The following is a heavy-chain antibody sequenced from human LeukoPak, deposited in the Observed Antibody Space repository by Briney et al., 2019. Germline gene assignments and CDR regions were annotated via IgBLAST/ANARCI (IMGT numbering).Heavy chain of an antibody. CDR3: ARRVRGTIYRQYYFDY. Sequence: IPSETLSLTCTVSGGSISSYYWSWIRQPAGKGLEWIGRIDTSGNTNYKPSLKSRVTMSVDTSKNQFSLKLNSVTAADTAVYYCARRVRGTIYRQYYFDYWGQGTLVTVSS. V-gene: IGHV4-4*07. CDR2: IDTSGNT. J-gene: IGHJ4*02. D-gene: IGHD3-10*01. CDR1: GGSISSYY.